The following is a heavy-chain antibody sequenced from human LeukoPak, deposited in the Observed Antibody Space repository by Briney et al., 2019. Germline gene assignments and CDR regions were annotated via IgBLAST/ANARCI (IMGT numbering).Heavy chain of an antibody. CDR3: ARATAAYCSSTSCYDFDY. V-gene: IGHV1-69*13. CDR2: IIPIFGTA. CDR1: GGTFSSYA. D-gene: IGHD2-2*01. Sequence: ASVKVSCKASGGTFSSYAISWVRQAPGQGLEWMGGIIPIFGTASYAQKFQGRVTITADESTSTAYMELSSLRSEDTAVYYCARATAAYCSSTSCYDFDYWGQGTLVTVSS. J-gene: IGHJ4*02.